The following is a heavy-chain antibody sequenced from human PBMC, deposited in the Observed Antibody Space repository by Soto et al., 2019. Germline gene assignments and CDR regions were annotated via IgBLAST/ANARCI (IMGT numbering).Heavy chain of an antibody. CDR1: GFTFSSYG. V-gene: IGHV3-30*18. CDR3: AKDRGPDQQLDPYHYYYYYGMDV. D-gene: IGHD6-13*01. CDR2: ISYDGSNK. Sequence: PGGSLRLSCAASGFTFSSYGMHWVRQAPGKGLEWVAVISYDGSNKYYADSVKGRFTISRDNSKNTLYLQMNSLRAEDTAVYYCAKDRGPDQQLDPYHYYYYYGMDVWGQGTTVTVSS. J-gene: IGHJ6*02.